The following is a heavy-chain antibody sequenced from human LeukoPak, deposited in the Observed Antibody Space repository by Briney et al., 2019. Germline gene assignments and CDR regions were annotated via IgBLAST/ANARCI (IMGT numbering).Heavy chain of an antibody. J-gene: IGHJ4*02. CDR1: GYSISSGYY. CDR3: ARADDYVWGSYRYFDY. V-gene: IGHV4-38-2*01. CDR2: IYHSGST. D-gene: IGHD3-16*02. Sequence: SETLSLTCAVSGYSISSGYYWGWIRQPPGKGLEWIGSIYHSGSTYYNPFLKSRVTISVDTSKNQFSLKLSSVTAADTAVYYCARADDYVWGSYRYFDYWGQGTLVTVSS.